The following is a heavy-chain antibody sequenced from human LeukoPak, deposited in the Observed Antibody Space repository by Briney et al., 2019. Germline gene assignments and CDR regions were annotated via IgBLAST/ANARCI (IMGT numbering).Heavy chain of an antibody. V-gene: IGHV4-61*10. CDR1: GGSISSGSYC. CDR3: ARAVLSYCSGGSCPYFDY. CDR2: IYSSGST. D-gene: IGHD2-15*01. J-gene: IGHJ4*02. Sequence: PSETLSLTCTVSGGSISSGSYCWSWIRQPAGKGLEWIGHIYSSGSTNYNPSLKSRVTISVDTSKNQSSLKLGSATAADTAVYYCARAVLSYCSGGSCPYFDYWGQGTLVTVSS.